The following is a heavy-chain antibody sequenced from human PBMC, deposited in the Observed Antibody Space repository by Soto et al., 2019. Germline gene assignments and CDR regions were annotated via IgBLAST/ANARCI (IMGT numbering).Heavy chain of an antibody. D-gene: IGHD3-10*01. CDR2: IYHSGST. J-gene: IGHJ6*02. V-gene: IGHV4-4*02. Sequence: PSETLSLTCAVSGGSISSSNWWSWVRQPPGKGLEWIGEIYHSGSTNYNPSLKSRVTISVDKSKNQFSLKLSSVTAADTAVYYCARGGTYYYGSGSYLAYYGMDVGRQGTTVTVSS. CDR1: GGSISSSNW. CDR3: ARGGTYYYGSGSYLAYYGMDV.